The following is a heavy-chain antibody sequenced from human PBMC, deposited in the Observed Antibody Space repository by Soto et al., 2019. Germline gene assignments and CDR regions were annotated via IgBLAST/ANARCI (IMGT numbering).Heavy chain of an antibody. CDR1: GGSISSYY. CDR2: IYYSGST. CDR3: AREYRSGSFCP. J-gene: IGHJ5*02. Sequence: SETLSLTCTVSGGSISSYYWSWIRQPPGKGLEWIGYIYYSGSTTYAQKFQGRVTMTRDTSTSTVYMELSSLKSEDTAVYYCAREYRSGSFCPWGQGTLVTVSS. D-gene: IGHD6-19*01. V-gene: IGHV4-59*01.